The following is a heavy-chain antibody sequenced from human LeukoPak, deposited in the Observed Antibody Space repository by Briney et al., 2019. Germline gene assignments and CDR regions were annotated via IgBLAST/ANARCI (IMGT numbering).Heavy chain of an antibody. CDR2: INHSGST. V-gene: IGHV4-34*01. J-gene: IGHJ6*02. CDR3: ARGAVLRSLFYYYYYGMDV. D-gene: IGHD4-17*01. CDR1: GGSFSGYY. Sequence: SETLSLTCAVYGGSFSGYYWSWIRQPPGKGLEWIGEINHSGSTNYNPSLKSRVTTSVDTSKNQFSLKLSSVTAADTAVYYCARGAVLRSLFYYYYYGMDVWGQGTTVTVSS.